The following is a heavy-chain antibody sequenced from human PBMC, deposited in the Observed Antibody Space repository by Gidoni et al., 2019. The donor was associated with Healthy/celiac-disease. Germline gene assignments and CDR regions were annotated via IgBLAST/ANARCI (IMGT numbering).Heavy chain of an antibody. CDR1: GFTFSSYG. J-gene: IGHJ6*02. CDR3: ARVAGTTVYYYYYGMDV. D-gene: IGHD1-1*01. Sequence: SGFTFSSYGMHWVRQAPGKGLEWVAVIWYDGSNKYYADSVKGRFTISRDNSKNTLYLQMNSLRAEDTAVYYCARVAGTTVYYYYYGMDVWGQGTTVTVSS. V-gene: IGHV3-33*01. CDR2: IWYDGSNK.